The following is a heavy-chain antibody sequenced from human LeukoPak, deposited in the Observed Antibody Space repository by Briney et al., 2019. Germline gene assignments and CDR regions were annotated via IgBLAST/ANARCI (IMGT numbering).Heavy chain of an antibody. D-gene: IGHD2-2*01. CDR2: RIPIFGTA. J-gene: IGHJ5*02. V-gene: IGHV1-69*01. Sequence: SVKVSCKASGGTFSSYAIIWLRQAPGQGLEGMGGRIPIFGTANDAQKSQGTVTITADESTRTHYMELSSLRSEDTAVYYCARQVVPAAMSWFDPWGQGTLVTVSS. CDR3: ARQVVPAAMSWFDP. CDR1: GGTFSSYA.